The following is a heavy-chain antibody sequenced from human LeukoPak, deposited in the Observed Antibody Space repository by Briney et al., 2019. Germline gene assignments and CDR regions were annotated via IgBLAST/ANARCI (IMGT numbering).Heavy chain of an antibody. V-gene: IGHV6-1*01. D-gene: IGHD3-10*01. J-gene: IGHJ2*01. CDR1: GDCASSNGAA. Sequence: SQTLSSCSATSGDCASSNGAAGNWIRQSPSRGLEWLGRTYYRSKWSNDYAVSVESRITINPDTSQNQFSLQLNSLTPEATAVYYCARAPLGWWYFYLWASGTLVTVSS. CDR2: TYYRSKWSN. CDR3: ARAPLGWWYFYL.